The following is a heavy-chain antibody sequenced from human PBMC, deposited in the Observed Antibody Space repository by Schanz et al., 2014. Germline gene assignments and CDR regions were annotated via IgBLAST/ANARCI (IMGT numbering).Heavy chain of an antibody. CDR2: MWNDGIKT. Sequence: QVDLVESGGGVVQPGRSLTLSCAVSTSLFSRSVIHWVRQAPGKGLEWVAVMWNDGIKTHYADSGKGRFTISRDNSKNALYLQMDRRRAEDTAVYYWARGSITTVRGGDVGAFDMWGQGTMVTVSS. V-gene: IGHV3-33*08. D-gene: IGHD3-10*01. CDR3: ARGSITTVRGGDVGAFDM. CDR1: TSLFSRSV. J-gene: IGHJ3*02.